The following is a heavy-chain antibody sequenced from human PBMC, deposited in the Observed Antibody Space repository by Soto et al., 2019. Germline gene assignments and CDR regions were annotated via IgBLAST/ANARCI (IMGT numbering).Heavy chain of an antibody. D-gene: IGHD6-19*01. CDR2: IYYTGFT. V-gene: IGHV4-30-4*08. Sequence: TSETLSLTCTVSGDSLSGGDYYWSWIRQPPGKGLEWIGDIYYTGFTFYKPSLKSRLTISLDSSKNQFSLRLNSVTAADTAVYFCARAYRINGWSDYFFDYWGQGTLVTVSS. J-gene: IGHJ4*02. CDR1: GDSLSGGDYY. CDR3: ARAYRINGWSDYFFDY.